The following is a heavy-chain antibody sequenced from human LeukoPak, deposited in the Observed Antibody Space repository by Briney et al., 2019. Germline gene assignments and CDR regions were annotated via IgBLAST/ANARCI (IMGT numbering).Heavy chain of an antibody. D-gene: IGHD4-17*01. J-gene: IGHJ4*02. V-gene: IGHV4-39*07. CDR3: ARDTTVTTTLPYFDY. CDR1: GGSISSSSYY. Sequence: PSETLSLTCTVSGGSISSSSYYWGWIRPPPGKGLEWIGSIYYSGSTYYNPSLKSRVTISVDTSKNQFSLKLSSVTAADPAVYYCARDTTVTTTLPYFDYWGQGTLVTVSS. CDR2: IYYSGST.